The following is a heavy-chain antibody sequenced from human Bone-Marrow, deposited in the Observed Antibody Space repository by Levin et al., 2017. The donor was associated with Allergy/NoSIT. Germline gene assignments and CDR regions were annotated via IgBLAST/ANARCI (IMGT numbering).Heavy chain of an antibody. D-gene: IGHD4-17*01. CDR1: DFTFSDYT. J-gene: IGHJ3*02. CDR3: ARVKTPVTSYDPFDI. Sequence: GGSLRLSCAASDFTFSDYTINWVRQAPGKGLEWVASITGRTHYIYYADSVKGRFTISRDNAKNSLYLEMNSLRADDTALYYCARVKTPVTSYDPFDIWGQGTMVTVSS. V-gene: IGHV3-21*01. CDR2: ITGRTHYI.